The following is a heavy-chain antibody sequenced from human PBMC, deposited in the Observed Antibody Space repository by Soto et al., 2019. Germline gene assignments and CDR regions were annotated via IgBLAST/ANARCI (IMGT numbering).Heavy chain of an antibody. D-gene: IGHD3-16*01. CDR1: GYSFSNYN. J-gene: IGHJ3*02. CDR2: ISGYNGNT. Sequence: GASVKFSCKSSGYSFSNYNFCWVRQAPGQGLEWLGWISGYNGNTNYAQKLQGRVTLTTDSFTSTAYMELRSLRSDDTAIYYCARDKVWGGFDIWGQGTMVTVSS. V-gene: IGHV1-18*01. CDR3: ARDKVWGGFDI.